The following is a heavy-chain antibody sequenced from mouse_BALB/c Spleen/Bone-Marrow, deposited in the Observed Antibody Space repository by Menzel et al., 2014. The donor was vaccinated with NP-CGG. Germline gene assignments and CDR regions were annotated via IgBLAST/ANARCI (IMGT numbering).Heavy chain of an antibody. CDR2: ISSGGNYT. J-gene: IGHJ3*01. CDR3: ARHGGYDAGAWFAY. Sequence: EVQGVESGGGLVKPGGSLKLSCAASGFTFSSYAMSWVRQTPEKRLEWVVTISSGGNYTYYPDSVKGRFSISRDNAKNTLYLQMSSLRSEDTAVYYCARHGGYDAGAWFAYWGQGTLVTVSA. CDR1: GFTFSSYA. V-gene: IGHV5-9-3*01. D-gene: IGHD2-2*01.